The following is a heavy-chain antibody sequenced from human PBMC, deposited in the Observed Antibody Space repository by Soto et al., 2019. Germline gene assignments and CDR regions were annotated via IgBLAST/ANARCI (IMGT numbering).Heavy chain of an antibody. CDR1: GGSFSGYY. Sequence: ASETLSLTCAVYGGSFSGYYWSWIRQPPGKGLEWIGEINHSGSTNYNPSLKSRVTISVDTSKNQFSLKLSSVTAADTAVYYCGRWGAPKSGYYTREGYYYYYIDVSAQGTTVPVSS. CDR3: GRWGAPKSGYYTREGYYYYYIDV. D-gene: IGHD3-3*01. J-gene: IGHJ6*03. CDR2: INHSGST. V-gene: IGHV4-34*01.